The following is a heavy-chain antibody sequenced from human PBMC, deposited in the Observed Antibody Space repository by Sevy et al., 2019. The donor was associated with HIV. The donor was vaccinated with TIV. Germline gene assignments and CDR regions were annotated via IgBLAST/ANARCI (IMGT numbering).Heavy chain of an antibody. Sequence: ATVKVSCKVSGYTLTELSMHWVRQAPGKGLERMGGFDPEDGETIYAQKFQGRVTMTEDTSTDTAYMELSSLRSEDTALYYCAAATYDFRSGYSQSLDYWGQGTLVTVSS. J-gene: IGHJ4*02. CDR2: FDPEDGET. V-gene: IGHV1-24*01. CDR3: AAATYDFRSGYSQSLDY. D-gene: IGHD3-3*01. CDR1: GYTLTELS.